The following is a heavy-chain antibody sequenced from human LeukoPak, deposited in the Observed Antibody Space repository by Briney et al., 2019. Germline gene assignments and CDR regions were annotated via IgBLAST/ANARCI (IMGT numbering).Heavy chain of an antibody. V-gene: IGHV4-59*01. CDR2: IYYSGST. CDR1: GGSISSYY. CDR3: ARADYDSSGYYYYYYYGMDV. J-gene: IGHJ6*02. Sequence: PSETLSPTCTVSGGSISSYYWSWIRQPPGKGLEWIGYIYYSGSTNYNPSLKSRVTISVDTSKNQFSLKLSSVTAADTAVYYCARADYDSSGYYYYYYYGMDVWGQGTTVTVSS. D-gene: IGHD3-22*01.